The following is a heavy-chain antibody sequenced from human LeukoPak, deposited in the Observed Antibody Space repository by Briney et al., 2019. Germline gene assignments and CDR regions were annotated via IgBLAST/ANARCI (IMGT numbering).Heavy chain of an antibody. D-gene: IGHD5-18*01. V-gene: IGHV3-23*01. CDR2: ISGSGGST. J-gene: IGHJ6*02. CDR3: AKRSYGSDYYGMDV. CDR1: GFTFSIYA. Sequence: GGSLGLSCAASGFTFSIYAVSWVRQAPGKGLEWVSAISGSGGSTYYADSVKGRFTISRDNSKNTLYLQMNSLRAEDTAVYYCAKRSYGSDYYGMDVWGQGTTVTVSS.